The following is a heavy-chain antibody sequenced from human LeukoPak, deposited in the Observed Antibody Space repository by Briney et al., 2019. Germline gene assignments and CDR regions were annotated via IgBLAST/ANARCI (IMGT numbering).Heavy chain of an antibody. J-gene: IGHJ3*02. CDR2: VSSSSSYI. CDR3: ARAGDYGSGSCAFDM. Sequence: PGGSLGLSCAASRFTFSSYSMNWVRQAPGKGLEWVSSVSSSSSYIYYADSVKGRFTISRDNAKNTLYLQMNSLRAEDTAVYYCARAGDYGSGSCAFDMWGQGTMVTVSS. CDR1: RFTFSSYS. D-gene: IGHD3-10*01. V-gene: IGHV3-21*01.